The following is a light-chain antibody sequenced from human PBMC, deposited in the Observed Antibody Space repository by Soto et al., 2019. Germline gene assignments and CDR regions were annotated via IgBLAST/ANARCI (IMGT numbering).Light chain of an antibody. V-gene: IGLV1-40*01. Sequence: QSVLTQPPSVSGAPGQTVTISCTGTSSNIGAGYAVHWYQQLPGTAPKLLIYAYNNRPSGVPDRFSGSKSGTSASLAITGLQAEDEADYYCPSYDDSLSGSVVFGGGTKLTVL. CDR3: PSYDDSLSGSVV. CDR2: AYN. J-gene: IGLJ2*01. CDR1: SSNIGAGYA.